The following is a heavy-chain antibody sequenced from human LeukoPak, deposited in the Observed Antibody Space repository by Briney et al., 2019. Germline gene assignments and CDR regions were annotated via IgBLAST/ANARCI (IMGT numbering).Heavy chain of an antibody. CDR2: IYYSVST. CDR3: ARDGRFPPEVLPRYFDY. D-gene: IGHD1-26*01. Sequence: SETLSLTCTVSGGSVSSGSYYWGWIRQPPGKGLEWIENIYYSVSTYYNPSLKSRVTISVKTSKNQFSLKLSSVTAADTAVYYCARDGRFPPEVLPRYFDYWGQGTLVTVSS. V-gene: IGHV4-39*07. J-gene: IGHJ4*02. CDR1: GGSVSSGSYY.